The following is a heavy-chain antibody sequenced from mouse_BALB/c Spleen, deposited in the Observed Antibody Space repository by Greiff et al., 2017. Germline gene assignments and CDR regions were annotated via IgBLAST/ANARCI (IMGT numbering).Heavy chain of an antibody. CDR2: ISSGGGNT. V-gene: IGHV5-9*03. CDR1: GFTFSSYT. CDR3: ARSERAWFAY. J-gene: IGHJ3*01. Sequence: EVKLVESGGGLVKPGGSLKLSCAASGFTFSSYTMSWVRQTPEKRLEWVATISSGGGNTYYPDSVKGRFTISRDNAKNNLYLQMSSLRSEDTALYYCARSERAWFAYWGQGTLVTVSA.